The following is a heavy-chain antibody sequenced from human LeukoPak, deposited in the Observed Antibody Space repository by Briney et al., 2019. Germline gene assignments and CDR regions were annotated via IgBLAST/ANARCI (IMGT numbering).Heavy chain of an antibody. CDR2: ISGSGGDT. J-gene: IGHJ4*02. D-gene: IGHD6-13*01. CDR1: GFTFSSYA. V-gene: IGHV3-23*01. Sequence: SGGSLRPSCAASGFTFSSYAMNWVRQAPGKGLEWVSGISGSGGDTYYADSVKGRFTVSRDNSKNTLYLQMNSLRAEDTAVYYCAKKAGHRSSWYFDYWGQGTLVTVSS. CDR3: AKKAGHRSSWYFDY.